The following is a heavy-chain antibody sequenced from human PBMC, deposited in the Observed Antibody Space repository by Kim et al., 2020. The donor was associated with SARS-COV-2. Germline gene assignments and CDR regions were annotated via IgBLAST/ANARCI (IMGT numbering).Heavy chain of an antibody. CDR1: GFTFSSYS. CDR2: ISSSSSTI. D-gene: IGHD6-19*01. Sequence: GGSLRLSCAASGFTFSSYSMNWVRQAPGKGLEWVSYISSSSSTIYYADSVKGRFTISRDNAKNSLYLQMNSLRDEDTAVYYCARTAYSSGLYYFDYWGQGTLVTVSS. CDR3: ARTAYSSGLYYFDY. V-gene: IGHV3-48*02. J-gene: IGHJ4*02.